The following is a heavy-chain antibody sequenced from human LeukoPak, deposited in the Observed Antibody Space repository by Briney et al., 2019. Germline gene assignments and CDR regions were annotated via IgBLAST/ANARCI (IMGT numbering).Heavy chain of an antibody. CDR3: ARYQYESTDGAFEM. D-gene: IGHD2-8*01. CDR1: GFTLKTFG. V-gene: IGHV3-30*03. J-gene: IGHJ3*02. CDR2: ISFNGVSK. Sequence: GGSLRLSCAASGFTLKTFGMTWVCQAPGKGLDWIGVISFNGVSKYYSDSVQGRFTMSRDNSKNTLYLQMNSLRVEDTAVYFCARYQYESTDGAFEMWGQGTMVTVSS.